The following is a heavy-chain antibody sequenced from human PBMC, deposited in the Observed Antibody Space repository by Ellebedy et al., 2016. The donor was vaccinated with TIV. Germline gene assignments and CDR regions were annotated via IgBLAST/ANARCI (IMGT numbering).Heavy chain of an antibody. V-gene: IGHV4-31*03. J-gene: IGHJ4*02. CDR3: ARESRLELRSVLHNGMRPSDY. D-gene: IGHD1-7*01. Sequence: SETLSLXCTVSGGSISSGGYYWSWIRQHPGKGLEWIGYIYYSGSTYYNPSLKSRVTISVDTSKNQFSLKLSSVTAADTAVYYCARESRLELRSVLHNGMRPSDYWGQGTLVTVSS. CDR2: IYYSGST. CDR1: GGSISSGGYY.